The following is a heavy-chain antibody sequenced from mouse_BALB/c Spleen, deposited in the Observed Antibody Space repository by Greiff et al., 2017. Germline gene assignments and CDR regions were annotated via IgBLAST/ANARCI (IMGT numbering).Heavy chain of an antibody. CDR1: GFSLTSYG. V-gene: IGHV2-2*02. D-gene: IGHD2-2*01. CDR2: IWSGGST. Sequence: QVQLKQSGPGLVQPSQSLSITCTVSGFSLTSYGVHWVRQSPGKGLEWLGVIWSGGSTDYNAAFISRLSISKDNSKSQVFFKMNSLQANDTAIYYCARRRLRWDWYFEVWGAGTTVTVSS. J-gene: IGHJ1*01. CDR3: ARRRLRWDWYFEV.